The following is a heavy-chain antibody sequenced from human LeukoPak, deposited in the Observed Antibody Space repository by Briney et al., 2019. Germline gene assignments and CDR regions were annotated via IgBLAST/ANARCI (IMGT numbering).Heavy chain of an antibody. Sequence: GASVKVSCKASGYSFIDHYIHWVRQAPGQGLEWMGWSNPNSGFTDYAQKFQGRVTLTRDTSIGTAYMELSRLTFDDTAVYYCARDGAFDIWGQGTMVTVSS. CDR2: SNPNSGFT. CDR3: ARDGAFDI. J-gene: IGHJ3*02. CDR1: GYSFIDHY. V-gene: IGHV1-2*02.